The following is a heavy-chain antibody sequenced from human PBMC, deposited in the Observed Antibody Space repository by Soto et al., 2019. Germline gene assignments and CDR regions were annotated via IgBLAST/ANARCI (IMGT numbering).Heavy chain of an antibody. Sequence: ASVKVSCKASAYSFSSYGIMWVRQAPGQGLEWMGWINPYNGNTDYAQNLQGRVTMTTDTSTSTTYMEVRGLRSDDTAFYYCARSGNSDYWGQGTLVTVSS. CDR3: ARSGNSDY. V-gene: IGHV1-18*01. D-gene: IGHD2-15*01. J-gene: IGHJ4*02. CDR2: INPYNGNT. CDR1: AYSFSSYG.